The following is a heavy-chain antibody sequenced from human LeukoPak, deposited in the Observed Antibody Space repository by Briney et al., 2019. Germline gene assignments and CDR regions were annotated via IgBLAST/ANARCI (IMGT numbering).Heavy chain of an antibody. J-gene: IGHJ4*02. V-gene: IGHV3-30*18. D-gene: IGHD2/OR15-2a*01. CDR1: GFTFSSSD. Sequence: GGSLRLSYAASGFTFSSSDMHWVRQAPGKGLEWVAVISYDATNKYYADSVKGRFTPSRDNSKNTLYLQTNTLRDEDTAVYYCAKASSNYFYYFEYWGQGTLVTVSS. CDR3: AKASSNYFYYFEY. CDR2: ISYDATNK.